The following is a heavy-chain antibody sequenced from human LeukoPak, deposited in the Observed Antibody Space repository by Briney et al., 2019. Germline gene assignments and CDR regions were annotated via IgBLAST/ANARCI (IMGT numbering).Heavy chain of an antibody. D-gene: IGHD3-22*01. J-gene: IGHJ4*02. Sequence: GESLKISRKGSGYSFTSYWIGWVRQMPGKGLEWMGIIYRGYSDTRYSPSFQGQVTISADKSISTAYLQWSSLKASDTAMYYCARQPSYYDSSGYSYYFDYWGQGTLVTVSS. V-gene: IGHV5-51*01. CDR1: GYSFTSYW. CDR3: ARQPSYYDSSGYSYYFDY. CDR2: IYRGYSDT.